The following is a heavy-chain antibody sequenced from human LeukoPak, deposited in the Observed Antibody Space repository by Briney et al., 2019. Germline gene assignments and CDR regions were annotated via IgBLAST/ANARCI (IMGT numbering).Heavy chain of an antibody. CDR3: ASLNYDILTGSYYFDY. CDR2: NSDSSSYT. Sequence: GGSLRLSCAASGFTFSDYYMSWIRQAPGKGLECVSYNSDSSSYTKYADSVKGRFTISRDNAKNSLYLQMNSLRAEDTAVYYCASLNYDILTGSYYFDYWGQGTLVTISS. J-gene: IGHJ4*02. V-gene: IGHV3-11*03. CDR1: GFTFSDYY. D-gene: IGHD3-9*01.